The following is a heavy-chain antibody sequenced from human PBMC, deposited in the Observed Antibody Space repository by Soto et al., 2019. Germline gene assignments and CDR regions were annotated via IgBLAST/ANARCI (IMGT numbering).Heavy chain of an antibody. V-gene: IGHV1-69*01. J-gene: IGHJ6*02. CDR1: GGTFSSYA. D-gene: IGHD6-19*01. CDR2: IIPIFGTA. Sequence: QVQLVQSGAEVKKPGSSVKASCKASGGTFSSYAISWVRQAPGQGLEWMGGIIPIFGTANYAQKFQGRVTITADESTSTAYMELSSLRSEDTAVYYCARDPPYSSGWYVPYYYYGMDVWGQGTTVTVSS. CDR3: ARDPPYSSGWYVPYYYYGMDV.